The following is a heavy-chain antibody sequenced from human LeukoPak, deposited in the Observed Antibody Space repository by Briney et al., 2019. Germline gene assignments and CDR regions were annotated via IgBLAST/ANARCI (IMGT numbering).Heavy chain of an antibody. J-gene: IGHJ4*02. CDR1: GGSISSSSYY. D-gene: IGHD6-19*01. CDR3: ARGRVRKKNYFDY. Sequence: SETLSLTCTVSGGSISSSSYYWGWIRQPPGKGLEWIGSIYYSGSIYYNPSLKSRVTISVDTSKNQFSLKLSSVTAADTAVYYWARGRVRKKNYFDYGGQEPLVPAPS. CDR2: IYYSGSI. V-gene: IGHV4-39*01.